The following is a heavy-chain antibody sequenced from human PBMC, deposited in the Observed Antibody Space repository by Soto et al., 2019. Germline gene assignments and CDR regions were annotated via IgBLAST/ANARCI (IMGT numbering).Heavy chain of an antibody. D-gene: IGHD5-18*01. J-gene: IGHJ6*02. CDR3: AAFFDTAIPSYYGMDV. Sequence: ASVKVSCKASGYTFTSYDINWVRQATGQGLEWMGWMNPNSGNTGYAQKFQGRVTMTRNTSISTAYMELSSLRSEDTAVYYCAAFFDTAIPSYYGMDVWGLGTTVTVYS. CDR1: GYTFTSYD. V-gene: IGHV1-8*01. CDR2: MNPNSGNT.